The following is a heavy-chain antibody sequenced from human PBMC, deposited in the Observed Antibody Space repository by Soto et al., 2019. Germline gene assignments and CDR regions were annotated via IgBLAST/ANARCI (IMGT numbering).Heavy chain of an antibody. CDR2: IYYSGST. J-gene: IGHJ6*02. V-gene: IGHV4-31*03. Sequence: PSETLSLTCTVSGGSISSGGFYWSWIRQHPGKGLEWIGYIYYSGSTYYNPSLKSRVTISVDTSKNQFSLKLRSVTAADTAVYYCARGYCSGGSSGNSDMDVWGQGNTLTISS. CDR3: ARGYCSGGSSGNSDMDV. CDR1: GGSISSGGFY. D-gene: IGHD2-15*01.